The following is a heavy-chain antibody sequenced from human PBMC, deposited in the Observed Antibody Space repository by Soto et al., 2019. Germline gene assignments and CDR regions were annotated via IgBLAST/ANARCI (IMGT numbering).Heavy chain of an antibody. CDR2: IKSKGGGETT. D-gene: IGHD4-4*01. CDR3: AWDNSGRFRTDH. V-gene: IGHV3-15*07. CDR1: GLKFSDAW. J-gene: IGHJ4*02. Sequence: EVQLVESGGGLVKPGDSLRLSCAVSGLKFSDAWMNWVRQAPGKGLEWVGRIKSKGGGETTDYAAPVKGRFAISRDDSRDTLYLQMNSLKIEDTAVYYCAWDNSGRFRTDHWGQGTLVTVS.